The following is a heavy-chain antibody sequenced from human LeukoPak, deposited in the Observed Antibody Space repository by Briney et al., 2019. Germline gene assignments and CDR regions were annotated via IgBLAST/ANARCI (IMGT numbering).Heavy chain of an antibody. Sequence: PGGSLRLSCAASGFTFSSYSMNWVRQAPGKGLEWVGRIKNEVDGGTTDYAAPVKGRFTIARDDSKNTLYLQMNSLKSEDTAVYYCTTIRGFCGGRSCLGYWGQGTLVTVSS. CDR2: IKNEVDGGTT. CDR1: GFTFSSYS. J-gene: IGHJ4*02. D-gene: IGHD2-15*01. CDR3: TTIRGFCGGRSCLGY. V-gene: IGHV3-15*01.